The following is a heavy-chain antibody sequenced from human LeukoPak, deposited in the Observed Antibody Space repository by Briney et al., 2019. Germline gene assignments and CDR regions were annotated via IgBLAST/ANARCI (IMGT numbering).Heavy chain of an antibody. D-gene: IGHD6-13*01. Sequence: LTGGSLRLSCAASGFTFSNAWMSWVRQAPGKGLEWVANINQDGSEKYYVDSVKGRFTISRDNAKNSLYLQMNSLRAEDTAVYYCAREVGSSWYPDYGMDVWGQGTTVTVSS. V-gene: IGHV3-7*01. CDR3: AREVGSSWYPDYGMDV. J-gene: IGHJ6*02. CDR2: INQDGSEK. CDR1: GFTFSNAW.